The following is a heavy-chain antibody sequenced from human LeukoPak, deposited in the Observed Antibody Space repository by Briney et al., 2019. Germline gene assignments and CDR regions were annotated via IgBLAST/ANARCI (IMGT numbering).Heavy chain of an antibody. V-gene: IGHV3-30*04. CDR2: IAFDGSEK. CDR1: GFTFTNFA. CDR3: AKASAMIVVVSKHFDY. Sequence: PGGSLRLSCVASGFTFTNFALHWVRQAPGKGLEWVALIAFDGSEKYYADSVKGRFTISRDNSKNTLYLQMNSLRAEDTAVYYCAKASAMIVVVSKHFDYWGQGTLVTVSS. J-gene: IGHJ4*02. D-gene: IGHD3-22*01.